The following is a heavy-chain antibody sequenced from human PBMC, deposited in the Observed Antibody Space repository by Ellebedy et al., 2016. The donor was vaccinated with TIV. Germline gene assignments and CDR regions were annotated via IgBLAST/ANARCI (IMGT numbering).Heavy chain of an antibody. CDR1: GFTFADFA. CDR2: ISWDSMYI. CDR3: AKAQYGSGSYQAIQH. D-gene: IGHD3-10*01. J-gene: IGHJ1*01. Sequence: GGSLRLSCPASGFTFADFAMHWVRHAPGKGPEWVSAISWDSMYIGYPDSVKCRFTISRDNAKMSLYLQMSTLITEDTAVYYCAKAQYGSGSYQAIQHWGQGTLVTVSS. V-gene: IGHV3-9*01.